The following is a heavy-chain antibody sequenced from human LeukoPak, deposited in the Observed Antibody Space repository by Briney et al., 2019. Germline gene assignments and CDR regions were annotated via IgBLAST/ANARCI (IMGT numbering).Heavy chain of an antibody. CDR1: GGSISSGDYY. CDR3: ARAVGVGATTDY. D-gene: IGHD1-26*01. V-gene: IGHV4-30-4*08. Sequence: SETLSLTCTVSGGSISSGDYYWSWLRQPPGKGLEWIGYIYYSGSTYYNPSLKSRVTISVDTSKNQFSLKLSSVTAADTAVYYCARAVGVGATTDYWGQGTLVTVSS. CDR2: IYYSGST. J-gene: IGHJ4*02.